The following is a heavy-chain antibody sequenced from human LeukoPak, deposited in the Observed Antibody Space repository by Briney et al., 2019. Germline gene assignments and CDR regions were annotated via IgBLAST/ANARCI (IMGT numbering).Heavy chain of an antibody. CDR1: GDSISSSSYC. V-gene: IGHV4-39*01. Sequence: SETLSLTCTVSGDSISSSSYCWDWIRQPPGKGLEWIGNIYNSANTHYNPSLKTRITMSVDTSKTQFSLKLNSVTAADTGIYYCARHSRSAYTGYENAFDIWGQGTMVTVSS. D-gene: IGHD5-12*01. J-gene: IGHJ3*02. CDR3: ARHSRSAYTGYENAFDI. CDR2: IYNSANT.